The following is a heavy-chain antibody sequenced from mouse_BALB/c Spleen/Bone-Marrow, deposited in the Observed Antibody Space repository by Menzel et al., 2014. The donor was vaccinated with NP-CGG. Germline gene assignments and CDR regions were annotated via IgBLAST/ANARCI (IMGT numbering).Heavy chain of an antibody. CDR2: IDPANGNT. CDR3: ARWEYYAMDH. V-gene: IGHV14-3*02. Sequence: VHVKQSGAELVKPGASVKLSCTASGFNIKDTYMHWVKQRPEQGLEWIGRIDPANGNTKYDPKFQGKATITADTSSNTAYLQLSSLTSEDTAVYYCARWEYYAMDHWGQGTSVTVSS. D-gene: IGHD4-1*01. J-gene: IGHJ4*01. CDR1: GFNIKDTY.